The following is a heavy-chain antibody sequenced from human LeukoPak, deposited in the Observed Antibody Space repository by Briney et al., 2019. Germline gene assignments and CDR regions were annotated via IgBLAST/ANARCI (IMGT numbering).Heavy chain of an antibody. D-gene: IGHD3-22*01. J-gene: IGHJ4*02. CDR1: GGSISSDY. CDR2: IYYSGIT. V-gene: IGHV4-59*08. Sequence: SETLSLTCTVSGGSISSDYWRWIRQPPGKGLEWIGYIYYSGITNYNPSLKSRVTISVDTSKNQFSLKLSSVTAADTAVYYCARLHYDSSGYYYFDYWGQGTLVTVSS. CDR3: ARLHYDSSGYYYFDY.